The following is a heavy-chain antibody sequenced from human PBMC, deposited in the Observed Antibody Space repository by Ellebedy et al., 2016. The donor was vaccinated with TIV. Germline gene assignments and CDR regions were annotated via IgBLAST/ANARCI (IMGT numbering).Heavy chain of an antibody. D-gene: IGHD3-10*01. J-gene: IGHJ4*02. CDR2: ISGSGTDT. Sequence: GESLKISCAASGFTFSSYAMTWVRQGPGKGLEWVSAISGSGTDTYYADSVKGRFTISRDNSKNMLYLQMNSLRAEDTALYFCAKVNWFYFDYWGQGTLVTVSS. CDR3: AKVNWFYFDY. V-gene: IGHV3-23*01. CDR1: GFTFSSYA.